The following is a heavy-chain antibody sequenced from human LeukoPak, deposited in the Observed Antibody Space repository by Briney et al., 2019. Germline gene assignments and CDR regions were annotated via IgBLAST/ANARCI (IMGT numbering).Heavy chain of an antibody. Sequence: GSLRLSCAASGFTFSSYSMNWVRQAPGKGLEWVSSISSTSGYIYYADSVKGRSTISRDNAKNSLYLQMNSLRAEDTAVYYCARDPTTYGSGSYYYYFDYWGQGTLVTVSS. J-gene: IGHJ4*02. V-gene: IGHV3-21*01. D-gene: IGHD3-10*01. CDR3: ARDPTTYGSGSYYYYFDY. CDR1: GFTFSSYS. CDR2: ISSTSGYI.